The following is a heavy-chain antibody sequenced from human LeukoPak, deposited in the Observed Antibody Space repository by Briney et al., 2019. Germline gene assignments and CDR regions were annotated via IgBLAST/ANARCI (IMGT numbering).Heavy chain of an antibody. CDR3: ARDTLGEGEDANYAVYYFDY. CDR1: GFTFDDYA. Sequence: PGGSLRLSCAASGFTFDDYAMHWVRQAPGKGLEWVSTSSGNGGSTYYGDSVKGRFTISRDNVKNTLHLQMNSLRAEDTAVYYCARDTLGEGEDANYAVYYFDYWGQGTPVTVSS. CDR2: SSGNGGST. J-gene: IGHJ4*02. V-gene: IGHV3-23*01. D-gene: IGHD3-10*01.